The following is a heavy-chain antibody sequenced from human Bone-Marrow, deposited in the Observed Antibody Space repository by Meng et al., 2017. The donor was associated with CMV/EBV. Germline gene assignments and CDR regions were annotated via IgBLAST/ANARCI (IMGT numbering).Heavy chain of an antibody. J-gene: IGHJ2*01. Sequence: VKVYCKASGYTFTSYGVSWVRQAPGPELEWMGWISAYNGNTSYAQKLQRRVSMTTDTSTSTAYMELRSLRSDDTAVYYCARSRFPDLWGRGTLVTVSS. V-gene: IGHV1-18*01. CDR1: GYTFTSYG. D-gene: IGHD3-3*01. CDR3: ARSRFPDL. CDR2: ISAYNGNT.